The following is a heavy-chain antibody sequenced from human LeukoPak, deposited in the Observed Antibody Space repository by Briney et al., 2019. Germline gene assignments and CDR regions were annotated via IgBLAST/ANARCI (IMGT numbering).Heavy chain of an antibody. J-gene: IGHJ3*02. CDR3: ARGSHAGREAFYI. D-gene: IGHD2-2*01. V-gene: IGHV3-66*02. CDR1: GFTVSSNY. CDR2: IYSGGST. Sequence: PGGSLRLSCAASGFTVSSNYMSWVRQAPGKGLEWVSVIYSGGSTYYADSVKGRFTISRDNSKNTLYLQMNSLRAEYTAVYYCARGSHAGREAFYIWGQGTMVTVSS.